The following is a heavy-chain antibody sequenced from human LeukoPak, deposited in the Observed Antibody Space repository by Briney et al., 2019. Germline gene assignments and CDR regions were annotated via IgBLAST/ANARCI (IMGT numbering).Heavy chain of an antibody. V-gene: IGHV3-23*01. D-gene: IGHD5-18*01. J-gene: IGHJ4*02. Sequence: GSLRLSCAASGFTFSSYAMSWVRQAPGKGLEWVSAISGSGGSTYYADSVKGRFTISRDNAKNTLYLQMNSLRAEDTAVYYCARDRHSYGPYYFDYWGQGTLVTVSS. CDR1: GFTFSSYA. CDR3: ARDRHSYGPYYFDY. CDR2: ISGSGGST.